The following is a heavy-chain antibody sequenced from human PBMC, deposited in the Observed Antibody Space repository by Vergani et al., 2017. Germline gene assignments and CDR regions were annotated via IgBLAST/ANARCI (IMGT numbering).Heavy chain of an antibody. J-gene: IGHJ4*02. CDR1: GYTFTSYY. Sequence: QVQLVQSGAEVKKPGASVKVSCKASGYTFTSYYMHWVRQAPGQGLEWMGIINPSGGSTRYAQKFQGRVTMTRDTSTSTVYMELSSLRSEDTAVYYCARDGEAAAGPGIWGQGTLVTVSS. V-gene: IGHV1-46*01. CDR3: ARDGEAAAGPGI. CDR2: INPSGGST. D-gene: IGHD6-13*01.